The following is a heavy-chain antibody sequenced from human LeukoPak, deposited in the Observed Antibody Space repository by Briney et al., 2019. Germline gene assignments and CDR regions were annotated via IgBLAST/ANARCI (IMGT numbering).Heavy chain of an antibody. Sequence: SETLSLTCAVSGVSISDTKWWSWVRQPPGKGLEWIGEIFQSGSTNYNPSLKSRVTISVDKSKNQFSLKLSSVTAADTAVYYCARGSSSSWYVDYWGQGTLVTVSS. CDR1: GVSISDTKW. CDR3: ARGSSSSWYVDY. V-gene: IGHV4-4*02. D-gene: IGHD6-13*01. CDR2: IFQSGST. J-gene: IGHJ4*02.